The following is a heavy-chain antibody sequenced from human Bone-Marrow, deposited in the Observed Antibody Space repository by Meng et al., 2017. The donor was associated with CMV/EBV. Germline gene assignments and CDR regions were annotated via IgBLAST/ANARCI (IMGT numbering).Heavy chain of an antibody. CDR1: GFTFSSYS. CDR3: AKKRSGSGYYYYGMDV. J-gene: IGHJ6*02. CDR2: ISSSSSYI. Sequence: GESLKISCAASGFTFSSYSMNWVRQAPGKGLEWVSSISSSSSYIYYADSVKGRFTISRDNAKNSLYLQMNSLRAEDTAVYYCAKKRSGSGYYYYGMDVWGQGTTVTFSS. V-gene: IGHV3-21*01. D-gene: IGHD3-10*01.